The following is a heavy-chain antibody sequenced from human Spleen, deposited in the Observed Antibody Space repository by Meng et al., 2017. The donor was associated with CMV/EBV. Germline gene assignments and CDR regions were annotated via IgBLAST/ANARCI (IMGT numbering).Heavy chain of an antibody. D-gene: IGHD2-15*01. V-gene: IGHV1-69*12. CDR3: ARGGISRGGFDP. CDR1: GDTFSSDA. J-gene: IGHJ5*02. Sequence: QVRPGQSGAGVETPGSSERCCCKTYGDTFSSDANSWVRQAPGQGLEWMGGIIPIFGTGNYAQKVQGRDTITADESTSTAYMELSSMRSEDTAVYYCARGGISRGGFDPWGQGTLVTVSS. CDR2: IIPIFGTG.